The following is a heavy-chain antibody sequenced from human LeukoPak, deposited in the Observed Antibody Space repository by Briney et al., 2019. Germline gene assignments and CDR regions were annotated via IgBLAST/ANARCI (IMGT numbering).Heavy chain of an antibody. CDR1: GFTFSGYW. J-gene: IGHJ4*02. CDR2: INSDGSST. CDR3: ARDRSGTNDY. D-gene: IGHD1-7*01. V-gene: IGHV3-74*01. Sequence: GGSLRLSCAAPGFTFSGYWMHWVRQAPGKGLVWVSRINSDGSSTTYADSVKGRFTISRDNAKSTLYLQMNSLRAEDTAVYYCARDRSGTNDYWGQGTLVTVSS.